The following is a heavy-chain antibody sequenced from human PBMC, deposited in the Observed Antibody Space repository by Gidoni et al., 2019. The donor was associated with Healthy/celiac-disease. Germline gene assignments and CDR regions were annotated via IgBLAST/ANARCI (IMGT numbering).Heavy chain of an antibody. CDR3: AKGRITIFGVVKSGFGYYGMDV. Sequence: EVQLLESGGGLVQPGGSLRLSCAASGFTFSSYAMSWVRQAPGKGLEWVSAISGSGGSTYYADSVKGRFTISRDNSKNTLYLQMNSLRAEDTAVYYCAKGRITIFGVVKSGFGYYGMDVWGQGTTVTVSS. J-gene: IGHJ6*02. CDR1: GFTFSSYA. V-gene: IGHV3-23*01. D-gene: IGHD3-3*01. CDR2: ISGSGGST.